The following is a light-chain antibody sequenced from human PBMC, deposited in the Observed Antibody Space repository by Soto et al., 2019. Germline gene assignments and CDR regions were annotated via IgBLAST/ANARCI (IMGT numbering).Light chain of an antibody. Sequence: EIVLTQSPGTLSLSPGERATLSCRASQSVSSSNLAWYQQKPGQAPRLLIYGASSRATGIPDRFSGSGSGTDFTLTISSLEPEDFAVYYCQQYGSSQVTFGQGTKVESK. V-gene: IGKV3-20*01. CDR3: QQYGSSQVT. CDR1: QSVSSSN. J-gene: IGKJ1*01. CDR2: GAS.